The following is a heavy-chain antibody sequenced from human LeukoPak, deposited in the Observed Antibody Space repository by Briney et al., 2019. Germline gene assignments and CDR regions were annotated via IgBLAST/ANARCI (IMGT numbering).Heavy chain of an antibody. CDR1: GFTFSSYS. V-gene: IGHV3-48*01. CDR3: AKVKAGHYYDSSGYYLSDYYYMDV. CDR2: ISSSSSTI. Sequence: GGSLRLSCAASGFTFSSYSMNWVRQAPGKGLEWASYISSSSSTIYYADSVKGRFTISRDNSKNTLYLQMNSLRAEDTAVYYCAKVKAGHYYDSSGYYLSDYYYMDVWGKGTTVTISS. J-gene: IGHJ6*03. D-gene: IGHD3-22*01.